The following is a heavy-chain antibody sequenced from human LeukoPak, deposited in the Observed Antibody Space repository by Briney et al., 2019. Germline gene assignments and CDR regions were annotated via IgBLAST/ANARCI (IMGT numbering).Heavy chain of an antibody. D-gene: IGHD2-2*03. J-gene: IGHJ5*02. V-gene: IGHV1-3*01. CDR2: INAGNGDT. Sequence: ASVTVSCKASGYTFTSYPIHWMRQAPGQGLEWVGWINAGNGDTKYSQKFQGRLTTTRDTSASTAYMELSSLRSEDTAVYYCARVGSMVPLDSWGQGTLVTVSS. CDR3: ARVGSMVPLDS. CDR1: GYTFTSYP.